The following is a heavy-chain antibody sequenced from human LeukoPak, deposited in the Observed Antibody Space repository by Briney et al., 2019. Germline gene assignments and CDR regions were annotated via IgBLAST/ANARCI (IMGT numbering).Heavy chain of an antibody. CDR1: GFTFSDYY. Sequence: GGSPRLSCAASGFTFSDYYMSWIRQAPGKGLEWVSYISSSGSTIYYADSVKGRFTISRDNAKNSLYLQMTSLRAEDTAVYYCAKDVGATAAEYFQHWGQGTLVTVSS. CDR2: ISSSGSTI. D-gene: IGHD1-26*01. J-gene: IGHJ1*01. V-gene: IGHV3-11*04. CDR3: AKDVGATAAEYFQH.